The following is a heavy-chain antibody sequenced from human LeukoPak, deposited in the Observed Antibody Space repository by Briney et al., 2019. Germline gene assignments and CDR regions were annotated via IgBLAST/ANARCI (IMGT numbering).Heavy chain of an antibody. CDR3: ARALYDSSALDY. D-gene: IGHD6-13*01. Sequence: SETLSLTCAVYGGSFSGYYWSWIRQPPGKGLEWIGYNYYSGITNYNPSLKSRVTISVDTSKNQFSLKLTSVTAADTAVYYCARALYDSSALDYWGQGTLVTVSS. CDR2: NYYSGIT. CDR1: GGSFSGYY. V-gene: IGHV4-59*01. J-gene: IGHJ4*02.